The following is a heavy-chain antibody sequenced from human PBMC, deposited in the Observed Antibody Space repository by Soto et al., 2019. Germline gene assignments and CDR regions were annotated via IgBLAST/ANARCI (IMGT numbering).Heavy chain of an antibody. CDR1: GYTFTAYD. Sequence: ASVKVSCKTSGYTFTAYDLAWLRQAPGQRPEWMGWVSTNNDNTSYAEKFQGRVTMTTDTSTATTYMELRSLRSDDTAVYYCARELNADSSAYYSFAYWGQGTLVTVSS. CDR3: ARELNADSSAYYSFAY. CDR2: VSTNNDNT. V-gene: IGHV1-18*01. J-gene: IGHJ4*02. D-gene: IGHD3-22*01.